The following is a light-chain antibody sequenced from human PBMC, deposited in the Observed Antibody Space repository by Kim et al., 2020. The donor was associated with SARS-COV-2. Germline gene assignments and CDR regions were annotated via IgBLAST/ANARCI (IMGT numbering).Light chain of an antibody. CDR1: SGSIDDNY. CDR2: EDD. CDR3: QSYNRDNVL. J-gene: IGLJ2*01. V-gene: IGLV6-57*03. Sequence: GKTVTSSCTRSSGSIDDNYVQWYQQRPGGVPTTVIYEDDQRPSGVSDRFSGSIDNSSNSASLTSSGLRTEDEADYYCQSYNRDNVLFGGGTKLTVL.